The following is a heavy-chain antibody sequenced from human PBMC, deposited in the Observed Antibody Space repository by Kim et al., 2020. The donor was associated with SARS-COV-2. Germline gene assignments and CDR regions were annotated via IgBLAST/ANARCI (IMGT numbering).Heavy chain of an antibody. V-gene: IGHV3-30*18. CDR3: AKRTAPGLWESSSWYFDY. CDR2: ISYDGSNK. J-gene: IGHJ4*02. CDR1: GFTFSSYG. Sequence: GGSLRLSCAASGFTFSSYGMHWVRQAPGKGLEWVAVISYDGSNKYYADSVKGRFTISRDNSKNTLYLQMNSLRAEDTAVYYCAKRTAPGLWESSSWYFDYWRQGTLVTVSA. D-gene: IGHD6-13*01.